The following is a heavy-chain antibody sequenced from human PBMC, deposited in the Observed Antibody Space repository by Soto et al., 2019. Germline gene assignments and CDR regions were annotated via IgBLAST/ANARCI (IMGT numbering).Heavy chain of an antibody. V-gene: IGHV1-69*13. CDR3: AGDPSSYGSGSLYDYGMDV. J-gene: IGHJ6*02. CDR2: IIPIFGTA. D-gene: IGHD3-10*01. Sequence: SVKTAIKASGGTFSNYAIRWARQASGQGLEWMGRIIPIFGTANYAQKFQGGVTITADESTSTAYMELSSLRSEDRAVYYCAGDPSSYGSGSLYDYGMDVWGQGCTVTVSS. CDR1: GGTFSNYA.